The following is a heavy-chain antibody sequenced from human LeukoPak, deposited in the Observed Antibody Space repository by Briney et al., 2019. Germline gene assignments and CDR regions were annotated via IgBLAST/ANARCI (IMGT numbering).Heavy chain of an antibody. D-gene: IGHD3-9*01. CDR1: GLTFSNSA. V-gene: IGHV3-23*01. CDR2: ISVGSDVI. CDR3: AKSHVSTATGTGRYFDY. Sequence: GGSLRLSCAVSGLTFSNSAMSWVRQAPGKGLEWVSAISVGSDVIYYADSVKGRFAIFRDNSKHTVYLQMDSLRAEDTAVYYCAKSHVSTATGTGRYFDYWGQGTLVTVSS. J-gene: IGHJ4*02.